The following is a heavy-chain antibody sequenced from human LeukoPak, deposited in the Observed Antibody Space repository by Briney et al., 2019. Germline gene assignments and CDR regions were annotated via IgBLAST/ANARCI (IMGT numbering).Heavy chain of an antibody. J-gene: IGHJ6*03. D-gene: IGHD4-17*01. Sequence: ASVKVSCKASGYTFTGYYIHWVRQAPGQGLEWMGWINPNSGGTNYAQKFQGRVTTTRDTSISTAYMELSRLRSDDTAVYYCARTTRWGYYYMDVWGKGTTVTVSS. CDR1: GYTFTGYY. CDR2: INPNSGGT. V-gene: IGHV1-2*02. CDR3: ARTTRWGYYYMDV.